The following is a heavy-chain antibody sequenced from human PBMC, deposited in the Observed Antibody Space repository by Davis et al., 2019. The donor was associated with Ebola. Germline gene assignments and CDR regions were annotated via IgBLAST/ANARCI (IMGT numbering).Heavy chain of an antibody. CDR1: GYTFTSYD. Sequence: ASVKVSCKASGYTFTSYDINWVRQATGQGLEWMGIINPSGGSTTYAQKFQGRVTMTRDTSTSTVYMELSSLRSEDTAVYYCARETGDGGGMDVWGKGTTVTVSS. D-gene: IGHD7-27*01. V-gene: IGHV1-46*01. CDR3: ARETGDGGGMDV. CDR2: INPSGGST. J-gene: IGHJ6*04.